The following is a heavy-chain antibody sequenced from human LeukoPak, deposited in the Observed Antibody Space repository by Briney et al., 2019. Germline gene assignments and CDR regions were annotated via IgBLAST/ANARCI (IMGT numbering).Heavy chain of an antibody. J-gene: IGHJ4*02. CDR3: AREDGSSGYDDF. D-gene: IGHD5-12*01. V-gene: IGHV3-30-3*01. CDR2: ISYDGSNK. CDR1: GFTFSSYA. Sequence: GGSLRLSCAASGFTFSSYAMHWVRHAPGKGLEWVAVISYDGSNKYYADSVRGRFTISRDNSKNTLYLQMNSLRAEDTAVYYCAREDGSSGYDDFWGQGTLVTVSS.